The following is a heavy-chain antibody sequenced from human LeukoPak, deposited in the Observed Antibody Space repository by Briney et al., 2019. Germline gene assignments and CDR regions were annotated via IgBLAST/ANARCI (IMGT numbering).Heavy chain of an antibody. D-gene: IGHD3-16*01. V-gene: IGHV4-59*08. CDR3: ARHAVGDAFDI. J-gene: IGHJ3*02. Sequence: SETLSLTCTVSGCSISSYYWSWIRQPPGKGLEWIGYINYSGSSNYNPSLKSQVTISVDTAKNQFALKLSAVIVADTAVYYCARHAVGDAFDIWGQGTMVSVSS. CDR2: INYSGSS. CDR1: GCSISSYY.